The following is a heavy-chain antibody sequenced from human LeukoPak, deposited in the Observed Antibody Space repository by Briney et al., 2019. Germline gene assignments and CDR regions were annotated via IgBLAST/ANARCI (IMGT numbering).Heavy chain of an antibody. CDR2: ISGSGGSK. J-gene: IGHJ6*02. CDR3: AKSEIVVVPAAMLANYYYYGMDV. Sequence: KGXXXXSAISGSGGSKYYEDSVKGRFTISRDNSKNTLYLQMNSLRAEDTAVYYCAKSEIVVVPAAMLANYYYYGMDVWGQGTTVTVSS. V-gene: IGHV3-23*01. D-gene: IGHD2-2*01.